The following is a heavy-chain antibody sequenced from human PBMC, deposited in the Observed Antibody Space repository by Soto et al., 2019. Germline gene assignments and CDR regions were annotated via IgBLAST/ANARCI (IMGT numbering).Heavy chain of an antibody. D-gene: IGHD3-22*01. CDR1: GYTFTGYY. V-gene: IGHV1-2*04. Sequence: QVQLVQSGAEVKKPGASVKVSCKASGYTFTGYYMHWVRQAPGQGLEWMGWINPNSGGTNYAQKFQRWVTMTRDTSISTAYMELSRLRSHDTAVYYCASGGPYDSSGYPPYGMDVWGQGTTVTVSS. CDR2: INPNSGGT. J-gene: IGHJ6*02. CDR3: ASGGPYDSSGYPPYGMDV.